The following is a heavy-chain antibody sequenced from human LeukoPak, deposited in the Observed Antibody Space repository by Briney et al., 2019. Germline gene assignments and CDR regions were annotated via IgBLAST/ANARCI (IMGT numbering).Heavy chain of an antibody. CDR3: ARHFDGKGSFDF. CDR2: ISSDGSDT. J-gene: IGHJ5*01. V-gene: IGHV3-74*01. D-gene: IGHD4-23*01. Sequence: PGGSLRLSCAASGFNFASRWMHWVRQVPGKGLVWVSRISSDGSDTTYADSVKGRFTISRDNVKKIVYLQMRSLRVEDTAVYYCARHFDGKGSFDFWGQGTPVTVSS. CDR1: GFNFASRW.